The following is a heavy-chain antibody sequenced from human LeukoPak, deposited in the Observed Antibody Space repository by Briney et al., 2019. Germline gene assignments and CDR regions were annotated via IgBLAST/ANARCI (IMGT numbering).Heavy chain of an antibody. CDR3: ARHLYDYDSSGYYRNWFDP. V-gene: IGHV4-39*01. CDR1: GGSISSSSYY. D-gene: IGHD3-22*01. CDR2: IYYSGST. Sequence: SETLPLTCTVSGGSISSSSYYWGWIRQPPGKGLEWIGSIYYSGSTYYNPSLKSRVTISVDTSKNQFSLKLSSVTAADTAVYYCARHLYDYDSSGYYRNWFDPWGQGTLVTVSS. J-gene: IGHJ5*02.